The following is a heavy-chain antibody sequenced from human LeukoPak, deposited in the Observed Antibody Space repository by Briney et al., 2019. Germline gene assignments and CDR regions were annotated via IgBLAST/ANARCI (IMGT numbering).Heavy chain of an antibody. CDR1: GGSISSSNW. V-gene: IGHV4-4*02. J-gene: IGHJ5*02. CDR3: ARHERQQWLNWFDP. CDR2: IYHSGST. Sequence: PSETLSLTCAVSGGSISSSNWWSWVRQPPGKGLEWIGEIYHSGSTNYNPSLKSRVTISVDTSKNQFSLKLSSVTAADTAVYYCARHERQQWLNWFDPWGQGTLVTVSS. D-gene: IGHD6-19*01.